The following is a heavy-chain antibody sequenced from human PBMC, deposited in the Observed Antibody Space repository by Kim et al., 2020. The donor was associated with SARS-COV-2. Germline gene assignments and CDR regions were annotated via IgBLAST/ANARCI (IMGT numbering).Heavy chain of an antibody. V-gene: IGHV4-39*01. J-gene: IGHJ4*02. CDR3: ARKDYGGNPDY. D-gene: IGHD4-17*01. Sequence: YNKSLQRRATISVDTSKNQFYLKLSSVTAADTAVYYCARKDYGGNPDYWGQGTLVTVSS.